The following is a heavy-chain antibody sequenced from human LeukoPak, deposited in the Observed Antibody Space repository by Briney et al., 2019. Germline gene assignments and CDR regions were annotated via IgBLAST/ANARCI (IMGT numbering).Heavy chain of an antibody. CDR3: AKESDLYFDY. V-gene: IGHV3-30*18. J-gene: IGHJ4*02. Sequence: GGSLRLSCAASGFTFSSYGMHWVRQAPGKGLEWVAVISYDGSNKYYADSVRGRFTISRDNSKSTLYLQMNSLRAEDTAVYYCAKESDLYFDYWGQGTLVTVSS. CDR2: ISYDGSNK. CDR1: GFTFSSYG.